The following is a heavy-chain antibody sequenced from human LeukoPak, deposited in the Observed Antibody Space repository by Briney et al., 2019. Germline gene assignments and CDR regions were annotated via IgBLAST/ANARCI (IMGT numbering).Heavy chain of an antibody. J-gene: IGHJ5*02. CDR2: IIPIFGTA. V-gene: IGHV1-69*13. D-gene: IGHD1-1*01. CDR3: ARDPDNEGNWFDP. CDR1: GGTFSSYA. Sequence: SVKASCKASGGTFSSYAISWVRQAPGQGLEWMGGIIPIFGTANYAQKFQGRVTITADESTSTAYMELSSLRSEDTAVYYCARDPDNEGNWFDPWGQGTLVTVSS.